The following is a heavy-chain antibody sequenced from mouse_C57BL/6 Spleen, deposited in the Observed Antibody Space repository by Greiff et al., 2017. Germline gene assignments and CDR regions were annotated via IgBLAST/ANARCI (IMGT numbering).Heavy chain of an antibody. CDR2: INPSSGYT. D-gene: IGHD1-1*01. Sequence: QVHVKQSGAELAKPGASVKLSCKASGYTFTSYWMHWVKQRPGQGLEWIGYINPSSGYTKYNQKFKDKATLTADKSSSTAYMQLSSLTYEDSAVYYCATGSSYQYYFDYWGQGTTLTVSS. V-gene: IGHV1-7*01. J-gene: IGHJ2*01. CDR3: ATGSSYQYYFDY. CDR1: GYTFTSYW.